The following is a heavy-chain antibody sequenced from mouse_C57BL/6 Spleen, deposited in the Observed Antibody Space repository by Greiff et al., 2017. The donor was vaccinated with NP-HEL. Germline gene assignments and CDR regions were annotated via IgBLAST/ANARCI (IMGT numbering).Heavy chain of an antibody. V-gene: IGHV6-3*01. Sequence: EVKLQESGGGLVQPGGSMKLSCVASGFTFSNYWMNWVRQSPEKGLEWVAQIRLKSDNYATHYAESVKGRFTISRDDSKSSVYLQMNNLRAEDTGMYYCTGVDYYGSSTGFAYWGQGTLVTVSA. CDR2: IRLKSDNYAT. CDR1: GFTFSNYW. CDR3: TGVDYYGSSTGFAY. J-gene: IGHJ3*01. D-gene: IGHD1-1*01.